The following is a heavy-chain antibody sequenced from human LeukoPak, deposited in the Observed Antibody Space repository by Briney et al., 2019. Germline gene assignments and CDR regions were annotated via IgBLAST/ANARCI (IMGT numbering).Heavy chain of an antibody. CDR2: ITGSGGNT. CDR3: AKDLRTTVTDDAFDI. D-gene: IGHD4-17*01. CDR1: GFTFSHYT. J-gene: IGHJ3*02. V-gene: IGHV3-23*01. Sequence: GGSLRLSCAASGFTFSHYTMSWVRQAPGKGLEWVSGITGSGGNTYYADSVKGRFTISRDNSKNTLYLQMNSLRAEDTAVYYCAKDLRTTVTDDAFDIWGQGTMVTVSS.